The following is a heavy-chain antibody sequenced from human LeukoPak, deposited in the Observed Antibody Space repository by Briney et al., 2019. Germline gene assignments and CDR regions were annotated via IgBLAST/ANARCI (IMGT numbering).Heavy chain of an antibody. Sequence: PGGSLTLSCAASGFTFGIYWMSWVRQAPGKGLEWVSVIYSDGNTYYAKSVKGRFTISRDNSKNPPYRQMKSLRAEDSAVYYCARDHAGLGSYPNPWGQGTLVSVS. J-gene: IGHJ5*02. V-gene: IGHV3-66*01. CDR2: IYSDGNT. CDR1: GFTFGIYW. CDR3: ARDHAGLGSYPNP. D-gene: IGHD3-10*01.